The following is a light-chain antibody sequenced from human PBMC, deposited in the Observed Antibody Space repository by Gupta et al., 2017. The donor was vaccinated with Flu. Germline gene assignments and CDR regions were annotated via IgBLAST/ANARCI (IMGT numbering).Light chain of an antibody. J-gene: IGLJ2*01. CDR1: SSNIGNNY. CDR2: ENN. Sequence: QSVLTQPPSVSAAPGQKVTIPSSGSSSNIGNNYVSWYQQLPGTAPKLLIYENNKRPSGIPARFSGSKSGTSATLGITGLQTGDEADYYCGTWDSSLSAVVFGGGTKLTVL. CDR3: GTWDSSLSAVV. V-gene: IGLV1-51*01.